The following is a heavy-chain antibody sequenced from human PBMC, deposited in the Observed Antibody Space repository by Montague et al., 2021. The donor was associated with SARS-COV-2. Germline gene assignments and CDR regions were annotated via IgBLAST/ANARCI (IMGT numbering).Heavy chain of an antibody. CDR1: GGSISNSNYY. J-gene: IGHJ3*02. CDR2: VYYSGNT. V-gene: IGHV4-39*07. CDR3: ARRTWGDSGVFDI. Sequence: SETLSLTCTVSGGSISNSNYYWGWIRQPPGKGLEWIGSVYYSGNTYHNPSLKSRVSISADKSKNQFSLRVTSVTAADTAVYYCARRTWGDSGVFDIWGRGTKVIVSS. D-gene: IGHD2-21*02.